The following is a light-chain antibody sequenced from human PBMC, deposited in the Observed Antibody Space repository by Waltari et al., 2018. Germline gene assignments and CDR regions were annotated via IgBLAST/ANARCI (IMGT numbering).Light chain of an antibody. V-gene: IGKV1-5*03. CDR3: QQYDNYWT. CDR2: KAS. Sequence: IQMTKSPSPLSAPAGARVAITCRASQSITNWLAWYQQKPGKAPKLLIYKASNLESGVPSRFSGSGSGTEFTLTISSLQPDDFATYYCQQYDNYWTFGQGTKVEIK. CDR1: QSITNW. J-gene: IGKJ1*01.